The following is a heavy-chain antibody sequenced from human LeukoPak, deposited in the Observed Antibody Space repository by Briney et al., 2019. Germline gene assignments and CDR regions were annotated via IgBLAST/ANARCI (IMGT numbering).Heavy chain of an antibody. D-gene: IGHD2-2*02. CDR3: AKLAADIVVVPAAIRGVKWFDP. Sequence: GSLRLSCAASGFTXSXXAMSWVRQAPGXGLXXVSAXSGSGGSTYYADSVKGWFTISRDNSKNTLYLQMNSLRAEDTAVYYCAKLAADIVVVPAAIRGVKWFDPWGQGTLVTVSS. CDR2: XSGSGGST. CDR1: GFTXSXXA. V-gene: IGHV3-23*01. J-gene: IGHJ5*02.